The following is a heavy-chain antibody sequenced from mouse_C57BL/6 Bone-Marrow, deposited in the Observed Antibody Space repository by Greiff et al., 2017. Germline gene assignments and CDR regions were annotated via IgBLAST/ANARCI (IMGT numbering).Heavy chain of an antibody. CDR3: ARHLHFDV. J-gene: IGHJ1*03. Sequence: EVHLVESGGGLVQPGGSLKLSCAASGFTFSDYYMYWVRQTPEKRLEWVAYISNGGGSTYYPDTVKGRFTISRDNAKNTLYLQMSRLKSEDTAMYYCARHLHFDVWGTGTTVTVSS. CDR1: GFTFSDYY. V-gene: IGHV5-12*01. CDR2: ISNGGGST.